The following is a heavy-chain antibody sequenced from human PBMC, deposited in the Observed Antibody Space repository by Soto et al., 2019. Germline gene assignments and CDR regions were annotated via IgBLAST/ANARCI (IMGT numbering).Heavy chain of an antibody. J-gene: IGHJ6*02. CDR1: GFTFSSYA. V-gene: IGHV3-30-3*01. Sequence: QVQLVESGGGVVQPGRSLRLSCAASGFTFSSYAMHWVRQAPGKGLEWVAVISYDGRNKYYADSVKGRFTISRDNSKNTLYLQMNSLRAEDTAVYYWARAGYSGYLYYYYGIDVWGQGTTVTVSS. CDR3: ARAGYSGYLYYYYGIDV. D-gene: IGHD5-12*01. CDR2: ISYDGRNK.